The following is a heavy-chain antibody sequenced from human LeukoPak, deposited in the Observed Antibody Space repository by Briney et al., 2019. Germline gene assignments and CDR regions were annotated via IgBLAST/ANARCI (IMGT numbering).Heavy chain of an antibody. CDR2: INPNSGGT. CDR3: ARLAEDSSSWYYDY. V-gene: IGHV1-2*04. CDR1: GGTFSSYA. Sequence: ASVKVSCKASGGTFSSYAISWVRQAPGQGLEWMGWINPNSGGTNYAQKFQGWVTMTRDTSISTAYMELSRLRSDDTAVYYCARLAEDSSSWYYDYWGQGTLVTVSS. D-gene: IGHD6-13*01. J-gene: IGHJ4*02.